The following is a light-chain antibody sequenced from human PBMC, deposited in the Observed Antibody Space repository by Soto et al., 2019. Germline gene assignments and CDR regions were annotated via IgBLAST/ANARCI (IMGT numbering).Light chain of an antibody. CDR3: QQRTNWPPA. V-gene: IGKV3-11*01. J-gene: IGKJ5*01. CDR2: DAS. Sequence: EIVMTQSPATLSLSPGERATLSCRASQSVSRYLAWYQQKPGQAPRLLIYDASNRATGIPARFSGSGSGTDLTLTISSLEPEDFAVYYCQQRTNWPPAFGQGTRLEIK. CDR1: QSVSRY.